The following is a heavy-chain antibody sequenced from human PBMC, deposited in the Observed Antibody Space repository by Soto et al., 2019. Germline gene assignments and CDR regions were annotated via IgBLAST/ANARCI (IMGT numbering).Heavy chain of an antibody. CDR3: AKDGEEQWLVPDY. V-gene: IGHV3-30*18. J-gene: IGHJ4*02. CDR1: GFTFSSYG. D-gene: IGHD6-19*01. Sequence: QVQLVESGGGVVQPGRSLRLSCAASGFTFSSYGMHWVRQAPGKGLEWVAVISYDGSNKYYADSVKGRLTISRDNSKNTLYLQMNSLRAEDTAIYYCAKDGEEQWLVPDYWGQGTLVTVSS. CDR2: ISYDGSNK.